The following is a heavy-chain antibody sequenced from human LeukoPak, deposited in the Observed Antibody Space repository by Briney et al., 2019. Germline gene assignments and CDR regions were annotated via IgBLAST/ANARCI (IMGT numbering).Heavy chain of an antibody. V-gene: IGHV1-69*05. J-gene: IGHJ2*01. CDR1: GGTFSSYA. CDR2: IIPIFGTA. CDR3: ATRTSSSWYIHDWYFDL. D-gene: IGHD6-13*01. Sequence: GASVKVSCKASGGTFSSYAISWVRQAPGQGLEWMGGIIPIFGTANYARKFQGRVTITTDESTSTAYMELSSLRSEDTAVYYCATRTSSSWYIHDWYFDLWGRGTLVTVSS.